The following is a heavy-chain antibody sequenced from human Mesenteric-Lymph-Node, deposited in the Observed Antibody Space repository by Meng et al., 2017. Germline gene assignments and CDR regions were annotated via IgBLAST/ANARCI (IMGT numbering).Heavy chain of an antibody. CDR2: IYSGGST. V-gene: IGHV3-53*01. Sequence: EVQRVELGGGLNQPGGSMRLSCAASGFTVSSNYISWVRQAPGKGLEWVSVIYSGGSTYYADSVKGRFTISRDNSKNTLYLQMNSLRAGDTAVYYCASMYRVGALGRDYWGQGTLVTVSS. J-gene: IGHJ4*02. CDR1: GFTVSSNY. D-gene: IGHD1-26*01. CDR3: ASMYRVGALGRDY.